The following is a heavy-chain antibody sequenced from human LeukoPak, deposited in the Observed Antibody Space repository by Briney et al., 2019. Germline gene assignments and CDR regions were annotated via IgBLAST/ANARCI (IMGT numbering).Heavy chain of an antibody. V-gene: IGHV3-30*18. CDR3: AKDPGWPQEYYFDY. Sequence: GRSLRLSCAASGFTFSGYGMHWVRQAPGKGLEWVAVISYDGSNKYYADSVKGRFTISRDNSKNTLYLQMNSLRAEDTAVYYCAKDPGWPQEYYFDYWGQGTLVTVSS. CDR1: GFTFSGYG. J-gene: IGHJ4*02. CDR2: ISYDGSNK. D-gene: IGHD2-15*01.